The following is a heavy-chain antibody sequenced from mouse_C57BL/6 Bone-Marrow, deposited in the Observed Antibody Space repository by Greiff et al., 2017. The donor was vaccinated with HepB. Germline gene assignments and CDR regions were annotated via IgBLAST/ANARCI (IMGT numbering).Heavy chain of an antibody. CDR3: TRGGDYDDGYAMDY. CDR1: GYTFTSYW. Sequence: VQLQQSGTVLARPGASVKMSCKTSGYTFTSYWMHWVKQRPGQGLEWIGAIYPGNSDTSYNQKFKGKAKLTAVTSASPAYMELSSLTNEDSAVYYCTRGGDYDDGYAMDYWGQGTAVTVSS. V-gene: IGHV1-5*01. CDR2: IYPGNSDT. J-gene: IGHJ4*01. D-gene: IGHD2-4*01.